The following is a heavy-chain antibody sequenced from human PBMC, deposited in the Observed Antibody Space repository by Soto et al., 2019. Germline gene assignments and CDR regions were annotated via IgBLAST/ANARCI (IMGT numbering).Heavy chain of an antibody. Sequence: SETLSLTCTVSGGSISSSSYYWGWIRQPPGKGLEWIGSIYYSGNTYYNPSLKSLVTISVDTAKNQFSLKLSSVTAADTAVYYCARWWSGSRQGFDPWGQGTLVTVSS. CDR2: IYYSGNT. D-gene: IGHD3-3*01. CDR3: ARWWSGSRQGFDP. V-gene: IGHV4-39*01. J-gene: IGHJ5*02. CDR1: GGSISSSSYY.